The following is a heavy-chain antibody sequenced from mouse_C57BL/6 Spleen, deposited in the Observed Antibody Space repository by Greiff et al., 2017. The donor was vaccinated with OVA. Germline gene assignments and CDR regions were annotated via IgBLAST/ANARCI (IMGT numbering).Heavy chain of an antibody. CDR3: ARRGTTVVATGFDY. CDR2: INPGSGGT. J-gene: IGHJ2*01. CDR1: GYAFTNYL. D-gene: IGHD1-1*01. Sequence: QVQLQQSGAELVRPGTSVKVSCKASGYAFTNYLIEWVKQRPGQGLEWIGVINPGSGGTNDNEKFKGKATLTADKSSSTAYMQLSSLTSEDSAVYFCARRGTTVVATGFDYWGQGTTLTVSS. V-gene: IGHV1-54*01.